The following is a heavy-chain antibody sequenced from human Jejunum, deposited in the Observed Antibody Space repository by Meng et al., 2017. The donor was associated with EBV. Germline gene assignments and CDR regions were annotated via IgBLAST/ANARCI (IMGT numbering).Heavy chain of an antibody. V-gene: IGHV4-4*02. J-gene: IGHJ4*02. Sequence: QGQLRESGPGLVKPSGTLSLLCGVSGDSIISTDTWWSWVRQPPGKGLEWIGEIFHAGNTNYNPSLKSQVTMSVDTSKNQFSLNLSSVTAADSAVYYCARGSHYTWDVWGQGTLVTVSS. CDR1: GDSIISTDTW. D-gene: IGHD3-16*01. CDR3: ARGSHYTWDV. CDR2: IFHAGNT.